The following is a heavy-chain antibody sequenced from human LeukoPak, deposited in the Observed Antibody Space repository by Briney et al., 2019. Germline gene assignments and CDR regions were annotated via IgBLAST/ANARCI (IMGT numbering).Heavy chain of an antibody. D-gene: IGHD4-17*01. J-gene: IGHJ6*02. CDR1: GFTFSSSS. CDR2: ISSSSTYI. CDR3: ARERVDYGDWSRYHHYGMDV. Sequence: GGSLRLSCAASGFTFSSSSINWVRRAPGKGLEWVSSISSSSTYIYYADSVKGRFTISRDNAKNSLYLQMNSLRAEDTAVYYCARERVDYGDWSRYHHYGMDVWGQGTTVTVTS. V-gene: IGHV3-21*01.